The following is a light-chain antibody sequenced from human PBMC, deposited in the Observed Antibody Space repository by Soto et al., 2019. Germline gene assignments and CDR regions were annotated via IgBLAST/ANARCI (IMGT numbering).Light chain of an antibody. V-gene: IGKV1-39*01. J-gene: IGKJ2*01. CDR2: AAS. CDR1: QTIANY. CDR3: HQSHSSPYT. Sequence: DIQMTQSPSSLSASVGDRVTISCRPNQTIANYLNWYQHKPGNAPKLLIYAASSLQTGVPSRFSGSGSGTDFTLTINSLQPEDFAPYFCHQSHSSPYTFAQGTRLEIK.